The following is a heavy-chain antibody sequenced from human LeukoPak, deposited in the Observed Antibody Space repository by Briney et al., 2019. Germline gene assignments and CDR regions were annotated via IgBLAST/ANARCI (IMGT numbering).Heavy chain of an antibody. D-gene: IGHD2-21*02. J-gene: IGHJ4*02. CDR3: AGTQRYCGGDCYSDY. CDR2: ISSSGSTI. V-gene: IGHV3-48*03. CDR1: GFTFSSYE. Sequence: GGSLRLSCAASGFTFSSYEMNWVRQAPGKGLEWVSYISSSGSTIYYADSVKGRFTISRDNAKNSLYLQMNSLRAEDTAVCYCAGTQRYCGGDCYSDYWGQGTLVTVSS.